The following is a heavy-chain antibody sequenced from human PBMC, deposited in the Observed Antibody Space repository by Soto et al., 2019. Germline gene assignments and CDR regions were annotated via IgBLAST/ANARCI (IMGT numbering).Heavy chain of an antibody. D-gene: IGHD3-22*01. Sequence: QLQLKESGPGLVKSSETLSLTCSVSGDSISNSRFYWAWIRQPPGEGLEWIGSIYHTGNAYYNPSLKSRVTIFVDTSKNQFSLKLTSVTAADTALYYCARDYFARSDYTTTWFDPWGQGALVTVSS. J-gene: IGHJ5*02. CDR1: GDSISNSRFY. CDR3: ARDYFARSDYTTTWFDP. CDR2: IYHTGNA. V-gene: IGHV4-39*01.